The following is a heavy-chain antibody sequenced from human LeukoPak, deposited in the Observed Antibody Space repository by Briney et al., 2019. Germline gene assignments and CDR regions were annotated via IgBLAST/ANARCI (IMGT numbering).Heavy chain of an antibody. J-gene: IGHJ4*02. D-gene: IGHD3-3*01. CDR2: IYYSGST. V-gene: IGHV4-59*01. CDR1: GGSISSYC. Sequence: SETLSLTCTVSGGSISSYCWSWIRQPPGKGLEWIGYIYYSGSTNYNPSLKSRVTISVDASMNQFSLKLSSVTAADTAVYYCARGGDGFWSGYYAYWGQGTLVTVSS. CDR3: ARGGDGFWSGYYAY.